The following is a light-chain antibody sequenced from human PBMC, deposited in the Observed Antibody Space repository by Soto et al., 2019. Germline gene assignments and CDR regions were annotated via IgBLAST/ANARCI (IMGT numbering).Light chain of an antibody. Sequence: QSVLTQPASVSGSPGQSITISCTGTSSDAGGYNYVSWYQQHPDKAPKLMIYEVSNRPSGVSNRFSASKSGNTASLTISGLQAEDEADYYCSSYTSRTTVVFGGGTKLTVL. CDR3: SSYTSRTTVV. CDR1: SSDAGGYNY. V-gene: IGLV2-14*01. CDR2: EVS. J-gene: IGLJ2*01.